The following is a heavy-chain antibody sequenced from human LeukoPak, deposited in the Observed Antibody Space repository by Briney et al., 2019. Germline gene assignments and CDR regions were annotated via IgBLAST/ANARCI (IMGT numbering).Heavy chain of an antibody. Sequence: GGSLRLSCAASGFTFSGYWMSWVRQPPGKGLEWVANIKQDGSEEYYVDSVKGRFTISRDNAKNSLYLQMNSLRAEDTAVYYCARDGVGYYFDYWGQGTLVTVSS. CDR2: IKQDGSEE. D-gene: IGHD3-3*01. J-gene: IGHJ4*02. V-gene: IGHV3-7*03. CDR1: GFTFSGYW. CDR3: ARDGVGYYFDY.